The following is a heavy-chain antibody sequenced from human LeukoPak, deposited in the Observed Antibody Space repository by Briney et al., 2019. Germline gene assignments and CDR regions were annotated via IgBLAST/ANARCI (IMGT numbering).Heavy chain of an antibody. CDR2: ISYDGNNN. Sequence: PGGSLRLSCAASGFTFSSYGMHWVRQASGKGLEWVAVISYDGNNNYYADSVKGRFTISRDNSKNTLYLQMNSLRAEDTAVYYCAKSSESDYWGQGTLVTVFS. V-gene: IGHV3-30*18. CDR1: GFTFSSYG. CDR3: AKSSESDY. J-gene: IGHJ4*02.